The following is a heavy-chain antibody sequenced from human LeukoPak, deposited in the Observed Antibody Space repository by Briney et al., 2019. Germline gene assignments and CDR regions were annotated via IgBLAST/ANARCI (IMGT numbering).Heavy chain of an antibody. CDR3: AKGNGDYVLGY. CDR1: RFTFSRYV. CDR2: ISGSGGST. D-gene: IGHD4-17*01. V-gene: IGHV3-23*01. Sequence: GQSLRLSWAPSRFTFSRYVMRWVRQGLGKRLASVSAISGSGGSTYHADSVKGRFTLSRDNSKTTLHLQMSSLRAEDTAVYYCAKGNGDYVLGYWGQGTLVTVSS. J-gene: IGHJ4*02.